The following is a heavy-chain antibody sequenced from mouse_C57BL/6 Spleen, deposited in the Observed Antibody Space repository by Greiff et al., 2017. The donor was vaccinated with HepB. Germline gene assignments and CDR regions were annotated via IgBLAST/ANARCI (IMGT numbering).Heavy chain of an antibody. J-gene: IGHJ4*01. Sequence: VQLQQSGAELARPGASVKLSCKASGYTFTSYGISWVKQRTGQGLEWIGEIYPRSGNTYYNEKFKGKATLTADKSSSTAYMELRSLTSEDSAVYFCARSAYYDYDESGYAMDYWGQGTSVTVSS. D-gene: IGHD2-4*01. CDR2: IYPRSGNT. CDR3: ARSAYYDYDESGYAMDY. CDR1: GYTFTSYG. V-gene: IGHV1-81*01.